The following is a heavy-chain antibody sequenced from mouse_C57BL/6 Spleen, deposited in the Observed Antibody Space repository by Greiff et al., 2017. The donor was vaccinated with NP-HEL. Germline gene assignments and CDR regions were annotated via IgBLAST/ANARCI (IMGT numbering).Heavy chain of an antibody. CDR1: GYTFTSYW. CDR2: IDPSDSYT. D-gene: IGHD3-2*01. V-gene: IGHV1-50*01. Sequence: QVQLQQSGAELVKPGASVKLSCKASGYTFTSYWMQWVKQRPGQGLEWIGEIDPSDSYTNYNQKFKGKATLTVDTSSSTAYMQLSSLTSEDSAVYYCARGDSPDYWGQGTTLTVSS. J-gene: IGHJ2*01. CDR3: ARGDSPDY.